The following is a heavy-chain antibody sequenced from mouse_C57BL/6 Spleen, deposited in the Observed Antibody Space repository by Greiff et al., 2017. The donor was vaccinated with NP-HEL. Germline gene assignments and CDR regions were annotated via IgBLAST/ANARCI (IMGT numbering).Heavy chain of an antibody. Sequence: DVMLVESGEGLVKPGGSLKLSCAASGFTFSSYAMSWVRQTPEKRLEWVAYISSGGDYIYYADTVKGRFTISRDNARNTLYLQMSSLKSEDTAMYYCTRAYSNYRYFDVWGTGTTVTVSS. D-gene: IGHD2-5*01. V-gene: IGHV5-9-1*02. CDR1: GFTFSSYA. CDR2: ISSGGDYI. CDR3: TRAYSNYRYFDV. J-gene: IGHJ1*03.